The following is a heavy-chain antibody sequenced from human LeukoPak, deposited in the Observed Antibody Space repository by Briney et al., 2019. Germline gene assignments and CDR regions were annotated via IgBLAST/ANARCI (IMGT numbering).Heavy chain of an antibody. CDR1: GGSISSDNYY. CDR3: LLRRDGYTHFDY. D-gene: IGHD5-24*01. Sequence: PSQTLSLTCTVSGGSISSDNYYGNWIRQPAGKGLEWMGRIYTSGSTNYNPSLKTRVTISIDTSKNQFSLKLTSVTAAEAAVYYCLLRRDGYTHFDYSGQGTLVTVSS. CDR2: IYTSGST. V-gene: IGHV4-61*02. J-gene: IGHJ4*02.